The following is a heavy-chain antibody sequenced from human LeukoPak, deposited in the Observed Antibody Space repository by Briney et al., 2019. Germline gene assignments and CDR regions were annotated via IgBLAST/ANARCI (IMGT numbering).Heavy chain of an antibody. CDR3: ARVLGLGFNYYYMDV. D-gene: IGHD1-1*01. J-gene: IGHJ6*03. Sequence: GGSLRLSCAASGFTFSNYGMHWVRQAPGKGLEWVSAISGSGDSTYYADSVKGRFTISRDNSKDTLYLQMNSLRAEDTAVYYCARVLGLGFNYYYMDVWGKGTTVTVSS. CDR2: ISGSGDST. V-gene: IGHV3-23*01. CDR1: GFTFSNYG.